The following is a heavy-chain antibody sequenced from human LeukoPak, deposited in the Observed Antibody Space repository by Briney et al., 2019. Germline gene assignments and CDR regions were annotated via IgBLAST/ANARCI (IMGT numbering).Heavy chain of an antibody. Sequence: PSETLSLTCAVYGGSFSGYYWSWIRQPPGKGLELIGEINHSGSTNYNPSLKSRVTISVDTSKNQFSLKLSSVTAADTAVYYCARLVRGPPYYYCYGMDVWGQGTTVTVSS. CDR2: INHSGST. J-gene: IGHJ6*02. V-gene: IGHV4-34*01. CDR3: ARLVRGPPYYYCYGMDV. D-gene: IGHD3-10*01. CDR1: GGSFSGYY.